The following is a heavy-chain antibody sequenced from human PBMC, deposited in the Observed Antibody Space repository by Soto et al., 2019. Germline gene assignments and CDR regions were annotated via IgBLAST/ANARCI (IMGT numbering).Heavy chain of an antibody. Sequence: QVQLVQSGAEVKKPGASVKVSCKASGYTFTSYYMYWVRQAPGQGLEWMGIINPSGGSTSYAQKYQCRVNMPRDKSTSTVNMELSSLRSEDTTVYYCARVEMATIKGNAFDIWGQGTMVTVSS. V-gene: IGHV1-46*01. CDR3: ARVEMATIKGNAFDI. J-gene: IGHJ3*02. D-gene: IGHD5-12*01. CDR1: GYTFTSYY. CDR2: INPSGGST.